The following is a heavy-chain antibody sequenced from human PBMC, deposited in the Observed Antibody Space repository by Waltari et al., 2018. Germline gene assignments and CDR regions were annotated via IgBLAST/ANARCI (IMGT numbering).Heavy chain of an antibody. J-gene: IGHJ4*02. CDR3: ARDGYYYGSGSYYTNFDY. CDR1: GGSFSGYY. Sequence: QVQLQQWGAGLLKPSETLSLTCAVYGGSFSGYYWSWIRQPPGKGLEWIGEINHSGSTNYNPSLKSRVTISVATSKNQFSLKLSSVPAADTAVYYCARDGYYYGSGSYYTNFDYWGQGTLVTVSS. D-gene: IGHD3-10*01. V-gene: IGHV4-34*01. CDR2: INHSGST.